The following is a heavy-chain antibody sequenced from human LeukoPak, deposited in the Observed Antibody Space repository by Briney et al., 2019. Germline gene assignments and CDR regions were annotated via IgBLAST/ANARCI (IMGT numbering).Heavy chain of an antibody. CDR2: ISSSGSTK. V-gene: IGHV3-48*03. D-gene: IGHD2-15*01. CDR1: GFTFSSYE. CDR3: AKFCSGVSCYDY. Sequence: PGGSLRLSCAASGFTFSSYEMNWVRQAPGKGLEWVSYISSSGSTKYYADSVKGRFTISRGNAKDSLYLQMNSLRAEDTAVYYCAKFCSGVSCYDYWGQGTLVTVSS. J-gene: IGHJ4*02.